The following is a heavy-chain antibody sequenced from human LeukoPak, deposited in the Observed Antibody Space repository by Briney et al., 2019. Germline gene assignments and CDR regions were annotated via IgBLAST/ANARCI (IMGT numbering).Heavy chain of an antibody. D-gene: IGHD6-13*01. J-gene: IGHJ4*02. CDR2: ISYSGTT. CDR1: GDSISSNNYY. CDR3: ARRLRGIAENFDY. Sequence: SETLSLTCTVSGDSISSNNYYWGWIRQPPGKGLEWIGSISYSGTTFYNPSLKSRVTISVDTSKNQFSLKLSSVTAADTAVYYCARRLRGIAENFDYWGQGTLVTVSS. V-gene: IGHV4-39*01.